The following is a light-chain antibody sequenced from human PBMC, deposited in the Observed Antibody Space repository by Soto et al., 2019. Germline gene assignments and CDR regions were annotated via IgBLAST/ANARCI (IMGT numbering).Light chain of an antibody. V-gene: IGLV2-11*01. Sequence: QSALTQPRSVSGSPGQSVTISCTGTSSDVGGYNYVSWYQQHPGKAPKLMIYDVSKRPSGVPDRFSGSKSGNTASLTISGLQAEDEVDYYCCSYAGSYTFHWVFGGGTKVTVL. CDR1: SSDVGGYNY. CDR2: DVS. J-gene: IGLJ3*02. CDR3: CSYAGSYTFHWV.